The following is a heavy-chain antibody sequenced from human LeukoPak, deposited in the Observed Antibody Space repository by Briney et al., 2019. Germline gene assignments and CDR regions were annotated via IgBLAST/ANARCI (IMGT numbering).Heavy chain of an antibody. CDR2: TYYRSKWYN. Sequence: SQTLSLTCAISKDSVSSNSAAWNWIRQSPSRGLEWLGRTYYRSKWYNDYAVSVKSRITINPDTSKNQFSLQLNSVTPEDTAVYYCASSRFGEPYRPYKAAFDIWGQGTMVTVSS. CDR1: KDSVSSNSAA. J-gene: IGHJ3*02. D-gene: IGHD3-10*01. CDR3: ASSRFGEPYRPYKAAFDI. V-gene: IGHV6-1*01.